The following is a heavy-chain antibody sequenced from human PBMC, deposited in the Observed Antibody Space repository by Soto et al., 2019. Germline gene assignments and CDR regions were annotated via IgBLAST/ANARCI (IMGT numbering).Heavy chain of an antibody. J-gene: IGHJ4*02. V-gene: IGHV3-23*01. Sequence: GGSLRLSCAASGFTFSSYAMSLVRQAPGKGLEWVSAISGSGGSKGYADSVKGRFTISRDNAKSSLYLQMNNLRAEDTAFYFCARATQSYYDTSGYYSYVHWGQGAQVTVSS. D-gene: IGHD3-22*01. CDR2: ISGSGGSK. CDR3: ARATQSYYDTSGYYSYVH. CDR1: GFTFSSYA.